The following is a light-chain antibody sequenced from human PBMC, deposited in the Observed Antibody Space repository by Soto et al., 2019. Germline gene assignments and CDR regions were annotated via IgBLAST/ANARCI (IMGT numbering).Light chain of an antibody. J-gene: IGKJ1*01. Sequence: DIQMTQSPSTLSASVGDRVTITCRASQHINNWLAWYQQKPGEAPKLLIYDASNLETEVPSRFSGSGSGKEFTLTISSLRPDDFATSYCQQYDSFWTFGQGTKVELK. V-gene: IGKV1-5*01. CDR1: QHINNW. CDR2: DAS. CDR3: QQYDSFWT.